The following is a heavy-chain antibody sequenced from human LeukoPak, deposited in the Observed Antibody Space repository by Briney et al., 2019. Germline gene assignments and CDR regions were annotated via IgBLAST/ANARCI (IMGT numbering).Heavy chain of an antibody. CDR3: ATPDSSGYPSRYYFDY. CDR2: ISGSGGST. CDR1: GFTFSSYS. Sequence: PGGSLRLSCAASGFTFSSYSMNWVRQAPGKGLEWVSAISGSGGSTYYADSVKGRFTISRDNSKNTLYLQMNSLRAEDTAVYYCATPDSSGYPSRYYFDYWGQGTLVTVSS. J-gene: IGHJ4*02. V-gene: IGHV3-23*01. D-gene: IGHD3-22*01.